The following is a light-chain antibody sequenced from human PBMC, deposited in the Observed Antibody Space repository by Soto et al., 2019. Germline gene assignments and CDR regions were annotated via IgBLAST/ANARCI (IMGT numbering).Light chain of an antibody. CDR1: QTASSRD. Sequence: EVVLTQSPGTLSLSPGDRVTLSCRASQTASSRDLAWYQHKPDQAPRLLIYHTSIRATGIPDRFSGSGSGTDFTLTISRLEPGDFAMYYCQQYSTTPPTYTFGQGTKLEIK. CDR2: HTS. J-gene: IGKJ2*01. V-gene: IGKV3-20*01. CDR3: QQYSTTPPTYT.